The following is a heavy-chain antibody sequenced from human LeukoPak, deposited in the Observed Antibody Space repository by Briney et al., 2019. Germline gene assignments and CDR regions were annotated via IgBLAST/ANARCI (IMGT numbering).Heavy chain of an antibody. CDR1: GGTFSSYA. Sequence: VASVKVSCKASGGTFSSYAISWVRQAPGQGLEWMGGIIPIFGTANYAQKFQGRVTITADESTSTAYMELSSLRSEDTAVYYCARDGGRRTVTTAYYYMDVWGKGTTVTISS. V-gene: IGHV1-69*13. CDR2: IIPIFGTA. CDR3: ARDGGRRTVTTAYYYMDV. J-gene: IGHJ6*03. D-gene: IGHD4-17*01.